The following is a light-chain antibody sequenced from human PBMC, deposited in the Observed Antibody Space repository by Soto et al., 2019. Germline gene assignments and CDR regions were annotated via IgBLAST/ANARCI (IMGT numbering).Light chain of an antibody. V-gene: IGKV3-20*01. CDR3: QLYDSSPPGFT. Sequence: EIVLTQSPGTLSLSPGERATLSCRPSQSVSASYLAWYQQKPGQAPRLLIYGASRRATGIPDRFGGGESGTAFTLTISRVEPEDFAVYYCQLYDSSPPGFTFGPGTKVDIK. J-gene: IGKJ3*01. CDR1: QSVSASY. CDR2: GAS.